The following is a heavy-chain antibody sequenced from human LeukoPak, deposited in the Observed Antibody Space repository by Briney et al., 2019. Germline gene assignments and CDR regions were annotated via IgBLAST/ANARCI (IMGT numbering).Heavy chain of an antibody. D-gene: IGHD6-19*01. CDR3: ARLRVAGKEVNLDY. J-gene: IGHJ4*02. V-gene: IGHV4-59*08. CDR2: IYYSGST. Sequence: PSETLSLTCTVSGGSISSYYWSWIRQPPGKGLEWIGYIYYSGSTNYNPSLKSRVTISVDTSKNQFSLKLSSVTAADTAVYYCARLRVAGKEVNLDYGGQGTLVTVSS. CDR1: GGSISSYY.